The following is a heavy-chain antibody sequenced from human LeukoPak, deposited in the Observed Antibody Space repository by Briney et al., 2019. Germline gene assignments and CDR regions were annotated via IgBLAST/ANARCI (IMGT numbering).Heavy chain of an antibody. CDR3: AMSGSFDY. D-gene: IGHD1-26*01. CDR1: GGSISSRGYY. CDR2: IYHSGST. J-gene: IGHJ4*02. Sequence: PSQTLSLTCTVSGGSISSRGYYWGWIRQPPGKGLEWIGSIYHSGSTYYNPSLKSRVTISVDTSKNQFSLKLSSVTAADTAVYYCAMSGSFDYWGQGTLVTVSS. V-gene: IGHV4-39*07.